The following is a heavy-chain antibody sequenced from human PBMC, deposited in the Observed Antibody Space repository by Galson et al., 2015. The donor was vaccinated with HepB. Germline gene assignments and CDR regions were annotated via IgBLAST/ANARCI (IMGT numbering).Heavy chain of an antibody. J-gene: IGHJ6*03. CDR1: GFTFSNYD. CDR2: ISSSSSTI. Sequence: SLRLSCAASGFTFSNYDMNWVRQAPGKGLEWVSYISSSSSTIYYADSVKGRFTISRDSAKNSLYLQMNSLRDEDTALYYCARDEKYYYYYMDVWGKGTTVTVSS. V-gene: IGHV3-48*02. D-gene: IGHD6-6*01. CDR3: ARDEKYYYYYMDV.